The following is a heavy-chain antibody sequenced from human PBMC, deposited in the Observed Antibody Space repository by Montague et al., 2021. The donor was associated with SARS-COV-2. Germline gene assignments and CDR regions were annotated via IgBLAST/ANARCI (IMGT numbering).Heavy chain of an antibody. D-gene: IGHD1-14*01. J-gene: IGHJ6*02. V-gene: IGHV4-61*09. CDR1: GDSISSGDYH. CDR3: ARSPYRTTYLNGMDV. CDR2: IYTLGST. Sequence: TLSLTCTVSGDSISSGDYHWSWVRQPAGKGLEWIGYIYTLGSTSYNPSLKSRVTISMDTSKNQLSLKLSSVTAAYTAVYFCARSPYRTTYLNGMDVWGQGTTVTVSS.